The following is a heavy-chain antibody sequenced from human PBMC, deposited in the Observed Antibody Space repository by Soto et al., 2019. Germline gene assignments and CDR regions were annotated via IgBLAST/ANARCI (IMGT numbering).Heavy chain of an antibody. D-gene: IGHD3-3*01. CDR3: AREVNARSFGVVTHFDY. CDR1: GYTFTSYG. CDR2: ISAYNGNT. J-gene: IGHJ4*01. V-gene: IGHV1-18*01. Sequence: ASVKVSCKASGYTFTSYGISWVRQAPGQGLEWMGWISAYNGNTNYAQKLQGRVTMTTDTSTSTAYMELRSLRSDDTAVYYCAREVNARSFGVVTHFDYWRHGTLVTVSS.